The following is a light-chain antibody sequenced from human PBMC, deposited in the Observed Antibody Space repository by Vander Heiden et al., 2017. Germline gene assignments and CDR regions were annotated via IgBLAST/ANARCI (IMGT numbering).Light chain of an antibody. CDR1: SSEVGGYNS. CDR2: EVT. J-gene: IGLJ2*01. V-gene: IGLV2-8*01. Sequence: SALPQPRSASGSPGQSVTISCTGTSSEVGGYNSVSRYQQQPGNATNIILYEVTKRPAGVADRFTGSKSGNTASLTVSGLQAEDEADYYCTSDASSNNVVFGGGTKLTVL. CDR3: TSDASSNNVV.